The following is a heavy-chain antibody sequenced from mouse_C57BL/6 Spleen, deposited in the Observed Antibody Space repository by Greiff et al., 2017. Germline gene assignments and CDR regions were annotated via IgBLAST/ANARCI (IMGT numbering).Heavy chain of an antibody. D-gene: IGHD2-3*01. CDR3: TRDGYYALAWFAY. Sequence: QVQLQQSGAELVRPGASVTLSCKASGYTFTDYEMHWVKQTPVHGLEWIGAIDPETGGTAYNQKFKGKAILTADKSSSTAYMELLSLTSEDSSVDYGTRDGYYALAWFAYWGQGTLVTVSA. CDR1: GYTFTDYE. J-gene: IGHJ3*01. V-gene: IGHV1-15*01. CDR2: IDPETGGT.